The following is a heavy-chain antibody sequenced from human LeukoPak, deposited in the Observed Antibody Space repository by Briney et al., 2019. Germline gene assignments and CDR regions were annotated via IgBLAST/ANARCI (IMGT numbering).Heavy chain of an antibody. CDR1: GFIFDDSV. CDR3: AKGYSSSWSGYFDS. J-gene: IGHJ4*02. CDR2: ITWDDYKI. D-gene: IGHD2-2*01. V-gene: IGHV3-9*01. Sequence: GGSLRLSCEASGFIFDDSVMFWVRQRPGKGLEWVAGITWDDYKIDYADSVKGRFTISRDNAKNSLSLQMTRVRPEDTALYYCAKGYSSSWSGYFDSWGQGTLVTVSS.